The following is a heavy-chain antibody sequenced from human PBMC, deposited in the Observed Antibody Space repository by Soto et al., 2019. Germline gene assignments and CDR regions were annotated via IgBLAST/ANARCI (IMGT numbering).Heavy chain of an antibody. J-gene: IGHJ5*02. V-gene: IGHV4-59*08. CDR1: GGSISSYY. CDR3: ARLSLDNWFDP. Sequence: SETLSLTCTVSGGSISSYYWSWIRQPPGKGLEWIGYIYYSGSTNYNPSLKSRVTISVDTSKNQFSLKLSSVTAADTAVYYCARLSLDNWFDPWGQGTLVTVSS. CDR2: IYYSGST. D-gene: IGHD3-16*01.